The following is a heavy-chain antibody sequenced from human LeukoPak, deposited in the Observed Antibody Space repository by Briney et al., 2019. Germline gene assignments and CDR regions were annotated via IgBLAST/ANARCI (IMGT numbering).Heavy chain of an antibody. CDR1: GFTFSSYE. J-gene: IGHJ4*02. D-gene: IGHD3-22*01. V-gene: IGHV3-48*03. Sequence: GGSLRLSCAASGFTFSSYEMNWVRQAPGKGLEWVSYISSSGSTIYYADSVKGRFTISRDNAKNSLYLQMNSLRAEDTAVYYCAREAQPYYYDSSGYGYWGQGTLVTVSS. CDR3: AREAQPYYYDSSGYGY. CDR2: ISSSGSTI.